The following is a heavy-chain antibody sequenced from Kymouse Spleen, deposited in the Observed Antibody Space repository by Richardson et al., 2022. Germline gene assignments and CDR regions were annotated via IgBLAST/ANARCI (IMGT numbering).Heavy chain of an antibody. CDR1: GFTFSSYG. D-gene: IGHD7-27*02. Sequence: QVQLVESGGGVVQPGRSLRLSCAASGFTFSSYGMHWVRQAPGKGLEWVAVIWYDGSNKYYADSVKGRFTISRDNSKNTLYLQMNSLRAEDTAVYYCARGANWGNYYYGMDVWGQGTTVTVSS. V-gene: IGHV3-33*01. J-gene: IGHJ6*02. CDR2: IWYDGSNK. CDR3: ARGANWGNYYYGMDV.